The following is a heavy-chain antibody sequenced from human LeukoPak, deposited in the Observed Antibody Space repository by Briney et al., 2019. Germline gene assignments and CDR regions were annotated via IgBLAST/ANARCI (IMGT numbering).Heavy chain of an antibody. V-gene: IGHV4-4*07. J-gene: IGHJ6*02. CDR3: ASGGSSSWPYYYGMDV. CDR1: GGSISSYY. CDR2: IYTSGST. D-gene: IGHD6-13*01. Sequence: SETLSLTCTVSGGSISSYYWSWIRQPAGKGLEWIGRIYTSGSTNYNPSLKSRVTMSVDTSKNQFSLKLSSVTAADTAVYYCASGGSSSWPYYYGMDVWGQGTTVTVSS.